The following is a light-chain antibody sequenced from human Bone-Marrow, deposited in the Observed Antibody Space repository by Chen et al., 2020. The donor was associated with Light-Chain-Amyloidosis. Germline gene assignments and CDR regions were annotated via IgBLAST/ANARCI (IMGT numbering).Light chain of an antibody. J-gene: IGKJ3*01. CDR1: QSVSSY. CDR2: DAS. CDR3: HQRNNWPFT. Sequence: EVVLRQSPATLSLSPGERATLSCRASQSVSSYLAWFQQKPGQAPSLLIYDASNRATGIPARLSGSGSGTDLTLTISSLEPEDFAVYYCHQRNNWPFTFGPGTTVDIK. V-gene: IGKV3-11*01.